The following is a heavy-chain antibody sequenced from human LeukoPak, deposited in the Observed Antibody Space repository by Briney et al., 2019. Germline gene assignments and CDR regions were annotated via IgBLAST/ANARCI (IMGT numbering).Heavy chain of an antibody. CDR1: GFTVSSNY. CDR2: IYSGGST. CDR3: ARDSLGTNHIDC. J-gene: IGHJ4*02. Sequence: PGGSLRLSCAASGFTVSSNYRSWVRQAPGKGLEWVSVIYSGGSTYYADSVKGRFTISRDNSKNTLYLQMNSLRAEDTAVCYCARDSLGTNHIDCWGQGTLVTVSS. V-gene: IGHV3-53*01. D-gene: IGHD2-8*01.